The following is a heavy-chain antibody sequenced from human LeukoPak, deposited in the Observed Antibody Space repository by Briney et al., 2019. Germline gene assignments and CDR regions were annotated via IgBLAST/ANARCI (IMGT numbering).Heavy chain of an antibody. D-gene: IGHD3-22*01. CDR1: GVSIRSSCYY. J-gene: IGHJ6*01. CDR2: IYYSGST. CDR3: ARQRYYYDSSGYYFCYYGMDV. Sequence: SETLTLTCAVSGVSIRSSCYYWVWLRPPPGKGLEWIGSIYYSGSTYYNPSLKSRVTISVDTSKNQFSLKLSSVTATDTDVYYCARQRYYYDSSGYYFCYYGMDVWGEGPTVTVSS. V-gene: IGHV4-39*01.